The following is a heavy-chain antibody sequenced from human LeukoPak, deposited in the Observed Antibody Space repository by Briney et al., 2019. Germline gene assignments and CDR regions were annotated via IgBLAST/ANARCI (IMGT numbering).Heavy chain of an antibody. J-gene: IGHJ4*02. CDR3: ARDYGSGSYYDY. D-gene: IGHD3-10*01. V-gene: IGHV1-18*01. CDR2: ISAYNGNT. Sequence: VASVKVSCKASGYTFTSYGISWVRQAPGQGLEWMGWISAYNGNTNYAPKLQGRVTMTTDTSTSTAYMELRSLRSGDTAVYYCARDYGSGSYYDYWGQGTLVTVSS. CDR1: GYTFTSYG.